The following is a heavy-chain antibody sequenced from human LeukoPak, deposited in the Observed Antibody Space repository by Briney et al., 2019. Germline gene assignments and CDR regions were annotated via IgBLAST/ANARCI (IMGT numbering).Heavy chain of an antibody. CDR2: ISSSGRTI. CDR1: GFTFSSYE. Sequence: PGGSLRLSSADPGFTFSSYETNWVRQAPGKGREWVSYISSSGRTIHYADSVKGRFTISRDNAKNSLSLQMNSLRAEDTAVYYCTRDRTADYWGQGTLVTVSS. CDR3: TRDRTADY. J-gene: IGHJ4*02. V-gene: IGHV3-48*03. D-gene: IGHD1-14*01.